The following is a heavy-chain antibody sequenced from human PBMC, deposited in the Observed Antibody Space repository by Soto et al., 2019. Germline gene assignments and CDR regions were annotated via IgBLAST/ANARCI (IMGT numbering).Heavy chain of an antibody. Sequence: GGSLRLSCAASGFTFSSYAMSWVRQAPGKGLEWVSAISGSGGSTYYADSVKGRFTISRDNSKNTLYLQMNSLRAEDTAVYYCAKDRHYDFWSGYGIARDYFDYWGQGTLVTVSS. CDR1: GFTFSSYA. J-gene: IGHJ4*02. CDR2: ISGSGGST. D-gene: IGHD3-3*01. CDR3: AKDRHYDFWSGYGIARDYFDY. V-gene: IGHV3-23*01.